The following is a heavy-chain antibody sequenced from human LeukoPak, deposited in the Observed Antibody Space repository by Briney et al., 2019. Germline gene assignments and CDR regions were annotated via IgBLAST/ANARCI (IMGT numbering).Heavy chain of an antibody. J-gene: IGHJ4*02. CDR3: AREMLGMSHYFEY. CDR2: ISGGST. V-gene: IGHV3-38-3*01. CDR1: GFTVSSNE. Sequence: GGSLRLSCAASGFTVSSNEMSWVRQAPGKGLEWVSSISGGSTYYADSRKGRFTISRDNSKNTLYLQMGSLRPEDMAVYYCAREMLGMSHYFEYWGQGTLVTVSS. D-gene: IGHD7-27*01.